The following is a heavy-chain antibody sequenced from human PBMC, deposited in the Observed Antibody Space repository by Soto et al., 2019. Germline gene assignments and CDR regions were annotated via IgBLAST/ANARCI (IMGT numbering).Heavy chain of an antibody. CDR3: AREGAYDSSGYYIPLRNPWFDP. J-gene: IGHJ5*02. CDR2: IWYDGSNK. D-gene: IGHD3-22*01. CDR1: GFTFSSYG. V-gene: IGHV3-33*01. Sequence: GGALRLCCAASGFTFSSYGMHWVRQAPGKGLEWVAVIWYDGSNKYYADSVKGRFTISRDNSKNTLYLQMNSLRAEDTAVYYCAREGAYDSSGYYIPLRNPWFDPWGQGTLVTVSS.